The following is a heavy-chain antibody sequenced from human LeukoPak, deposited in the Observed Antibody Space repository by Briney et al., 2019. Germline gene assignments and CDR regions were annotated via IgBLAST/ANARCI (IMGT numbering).Heavy chain of an antibody. V-gene: IGHV4-30-4*08. CDR3: ARDLHTPGDYGDYGSPPNWFDP. J-gene: IGHJ5*02. CDR1: GGSISSGDYY. Sequence: PSETLSLTCTVSGGSISSGDYYWSWIRQPPGKGLEWIGYIYYSGSTYYNPSLKSRVTISVDTSKNQFSLKLSSVTAADTAVYYCARDLHTPGDYGDYGSPPNWFDPWGQGTLVTGSS. D-gene: IGHD4-17*01. CDR2: IYYSGST.